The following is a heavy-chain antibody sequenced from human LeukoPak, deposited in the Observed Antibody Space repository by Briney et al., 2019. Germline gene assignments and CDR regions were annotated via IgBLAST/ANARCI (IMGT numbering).Heavy chain of an antibody. J-gene: IGHJ4*02. CDR2: INHSGST. V-gene: IGHV4-34*01. Sequence: SETLSLTCAVYGGSFSGYYWSWIRQPPGKGLEWIGEINHSGSTNYNPSLKSRVTISVDTSKNQFSLKLSSVTAADTAVYYCVRASIAVAKAFDYWGQGTLVTVSS. D-gene: IGHD6-19*01. CDR3: VRASIAVAKAFDY. CDR1: GGSFSGYY.